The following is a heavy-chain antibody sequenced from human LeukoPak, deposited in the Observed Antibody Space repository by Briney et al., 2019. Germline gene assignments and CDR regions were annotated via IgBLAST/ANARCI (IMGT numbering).Heavy chain of an antibody. J-gene: IGHJ4*02. CDR2: ISGSGGST. Sequence: GGSLRLSCAASGFTFSSYAMSWVRQAPGKGLEWVSAISGSGGSTYYADSVKGRFTISRDNAKNSLYLQMNSLRVEDTAVYYCARVVYYDSSGYQYWGQGTLVTVSS. V-gene: IGHV3-23*01. CDR1: GFTFSSYA. D-gene: IGHD3-22*01. CDR3: ARVVYYDSSGYQY.